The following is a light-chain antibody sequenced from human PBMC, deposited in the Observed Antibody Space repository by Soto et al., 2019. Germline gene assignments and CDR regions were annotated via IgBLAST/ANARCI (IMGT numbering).Light chain of an antibody. J-gene: IGKJ1*01. Sequence: PGERATVSCRASQSVGGSSLAWYQQRPGQAPRLLIYDTSKRATGIPDRFSGSGSGTDFTLTISRLEPEDFAVYYYQQYQNSPRTFGQGTKVEIK. CDR3: QQYQNSPRT. CDR2: DTS. CDR1: QSVGGSS. V-gene: IGKV3-20*01.